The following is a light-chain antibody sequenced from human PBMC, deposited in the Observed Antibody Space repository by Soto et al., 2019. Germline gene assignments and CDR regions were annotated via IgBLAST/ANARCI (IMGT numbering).Light chain of an antibody. CDR1: SSDVGGYDH. CDR2: EVT. V-gene: IGLV2-8*01. Sequence: ALTQPPSASGSPGQSVTIPCTGTSSDVGGYDHVSWYQQHPGKAPKLLIYEVTKRPAGVPDRFSGSQSGNTASLTVSGLQAEDEANYFCSSDAGNYNYVFGTGTKVTVL. CDR3: SSDAGNYNYV. J-gene: IGLJ1*01.